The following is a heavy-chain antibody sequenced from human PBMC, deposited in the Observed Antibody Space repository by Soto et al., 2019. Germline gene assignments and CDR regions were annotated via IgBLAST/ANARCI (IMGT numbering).Heavy chain of an antibody. CDR3: ARWRGDIFTARIDY. Sequence: QVQLQESGPGLVKSSQTLSLTCTVSGGSISTGGYFWSWIRQHPGKGLEWIGYIYYTGNTYYNPSLRSRVTISIDTSENEFSLKLTSVTAADTAVYYCARWRGDIFTARIDYWGQGTLVTVSS. J-gene: IGHJ4*02. CDR1: GGSISTGGYF. V-gene: IGHV4-31*03. D-gene: IGHD3-9*01. CDR2: IYYTGNT.